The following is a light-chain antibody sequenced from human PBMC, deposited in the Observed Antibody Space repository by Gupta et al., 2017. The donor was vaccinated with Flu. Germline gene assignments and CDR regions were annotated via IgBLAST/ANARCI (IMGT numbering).Light chain of an antibody. CDR2: SNN. CDR1: SSNIGSNT. CDR3: AAWDDSLNGVV. J-gene: IGLJ2*01. V-gene: IGLV1-44*01. Sequence: QSVLTQPPSASGTPGQRVTISCSGSSSNIGSNTVTWYQQLPGTAPNLLIYSNNHRPSGVPDRFSGSKSGTSASLAISGLQSEDEADYYCAAWDDSLNGVVFGGGTKLTVL.